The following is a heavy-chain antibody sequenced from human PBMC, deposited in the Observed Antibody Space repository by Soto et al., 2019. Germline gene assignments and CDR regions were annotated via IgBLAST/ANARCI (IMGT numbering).Heavy chain of an antibody. CDR2: ISYDGSNK. D-gene: IGHD5-12*01. CDR3: AKGYDYFDY. Sequence: QVQLVESGGGVVQPGRSLRLSCAASGFTFSSYGMHLVRQAPGKGLEWVAVISYDGSNKYYAESVKGRFTISRDNSKNTLYLQMNSLRAEDTGVYYCAKGYDYFDYWGQGTLVTVSS. J-gene: IGHJ4*02. V-gene: IGHV3-30*18. CDR1: GFTFSSYG.